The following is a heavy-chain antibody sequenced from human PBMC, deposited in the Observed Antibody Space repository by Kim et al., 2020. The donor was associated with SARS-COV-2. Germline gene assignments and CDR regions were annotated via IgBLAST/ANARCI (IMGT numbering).Heavy chain of an antibody. D-gene: IGHD3-16*01. CDR2: IHATGFT. CDR3: ARHPGDGWFEP. Sequence: SETLSLTCTVSGGSLNNYYWSWIRQPPGKGLEWIGYIHATGFTKYNPSLNSRVTISIDLSKKQFSLKLRSVTAADTALYHCARHPGDGWFEPWGQGTLVT. V-gene: IGHV4-59*08. CDR1: GGSLNNYY. J-gene: IGHJ5*02.